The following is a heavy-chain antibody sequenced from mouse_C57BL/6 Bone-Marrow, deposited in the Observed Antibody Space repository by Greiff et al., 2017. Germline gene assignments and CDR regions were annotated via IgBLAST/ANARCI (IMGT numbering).Heavy chain of an antibody. CDR1: GYTFTSYW. J-gene: IGHJ2*01. V-gene: IGHV1-69*01. Sequence: QVQLQQSGAELVMPGASVKLSCTASGYTFTSYWMHWVKQRPGQGLEWIGEIDPADSYTNYNQKFKGKSTLTVDKSSSTAYMQLSSLTSEDSAVYYCARWEGYYGNFDCWGQGTALTVSS. D-gene: IGHD2-1*01. CDR3: ARWEGYYGNFDC. CDR2: IDPADSYT.